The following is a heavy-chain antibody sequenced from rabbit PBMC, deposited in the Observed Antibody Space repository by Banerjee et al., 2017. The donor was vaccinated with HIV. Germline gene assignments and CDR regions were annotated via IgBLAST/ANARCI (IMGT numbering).Heavy chain of an antibody. CDR3: AKYDTSDYYANL. Sequence: QEQLEESGGDLVKPEGSLTLTCTASGFSFSSSYWICWVRQAPGKGLEWIGCINTSSGNTVYATWAKGRFTISKTSWTTVTLQMTSLTAADTATYFCAKYDTSDYYANLWGPGTLVTVS. CDR1: GFSFSSSYW. D-gene: IGHD1-1*01. CDR2: INTSSGNT. V-gene: IGHV1S45*01. J-gene: IGHJ6*01.